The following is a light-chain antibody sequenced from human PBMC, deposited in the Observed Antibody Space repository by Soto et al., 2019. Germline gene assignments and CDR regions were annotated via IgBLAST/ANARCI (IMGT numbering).Light chain of an antibody. CDR3: AAWDDSLNGLV. J-gene: IGLJ2*01. Sequence: QSVLTQPPSASGTPGQRVTTSCSGSSSNIGSNTVNWYQQLPGTAPKLLIYSGNQRPSGVPDRFSGSKSGTSASLAISGLQSEDEADYYCAAWDDSLNGLVFGGGTKLTVL. CDR2: SGN. V-gene: IGLV1-44*01. CDR1: SSNIGSNT.